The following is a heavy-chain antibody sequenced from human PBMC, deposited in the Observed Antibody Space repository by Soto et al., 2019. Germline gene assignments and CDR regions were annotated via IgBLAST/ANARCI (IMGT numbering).Heavy chain of an antibody. CDR2: IKQDGREK. CDR3: AREGSEFYDIFTGLYYYGMDD. V-gene: IGHV3-7*05. Sequence: EVQLVESGGGLVQPGGSLRLSCAASGFTFSSYWMSWVRQAPGKGLEWVANIKQDGREKYYVDSVKGRFTISRDNAKNSLYLQMNSLRAADTVVYYRAREGSEFYDIFTGLYYYGMDDWGQGTTVTVSS. CDR1: GFTFSSYW. J-gene: IGHJ6*02. D-gene: IGHD3-9*01.